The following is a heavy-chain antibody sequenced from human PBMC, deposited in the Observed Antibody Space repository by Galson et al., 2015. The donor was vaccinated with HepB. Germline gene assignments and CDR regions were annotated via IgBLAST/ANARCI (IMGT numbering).Heavy chain of an antibody. CDR3: ARITALHYASDSFDFDY. CDR1: GYSFSTYW. D-gene: IGHD4-17*01. J-gene: IGHJ4*02. CDR2: IHPSDSYT. Sequence: QSGAEVKKPGESLRISCKGSGYSFSTYWISWVRQKPGKGLEWMGRIHPSDSYTNYSPSLQGHITISADKSTTTAYLQWSRLKASDTAMYFCARITALHYASDSFDFDYWGQGTLVTVSS. V-gene: IGHV5-10-1*01.